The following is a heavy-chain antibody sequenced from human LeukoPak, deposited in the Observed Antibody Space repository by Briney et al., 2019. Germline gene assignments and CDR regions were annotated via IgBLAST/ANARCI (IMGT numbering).Heavy chain of an antibody. V-gene: IGHV3-74*01. CDR3: ASGGPMSMDI. CDR1: GFIFSNFW. J-gene: IGHJ3*02. Sequence: PGGSLRLSCAASGFIFSNFWMYCVRQAPGKGLVGVSRVNKEGSTTICADSVKGRFTVSRDNAKNTVYLKGNSLRSEDTAVYYCASGGPMSMDIWGQGTMVTVSS. CDR2: VNKEGSTT.